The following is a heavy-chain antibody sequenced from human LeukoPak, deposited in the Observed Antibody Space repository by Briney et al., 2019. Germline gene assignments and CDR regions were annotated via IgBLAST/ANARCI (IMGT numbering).Heavy chain of an antibody. J-gene: IGHJ4*02. CDR2: IYHSGST. V-gene: IGHV4-38-2*02. CDR3: ARGSDYYDSSGYYLPYYFDY. Sequence: PSETLSLTCTVSGGSISSGYYWGWIRQPPGKGLEWIGSIYHSGSTYYNPSLKSRVTISVDTSKNQFSLKLSSVAAADTAVYYCARGSDYYDSSGYYLPYYFDYWGQGTLVTVSS. D-gene: IGHD3-22*01. CDR1: GGSISSGYY.